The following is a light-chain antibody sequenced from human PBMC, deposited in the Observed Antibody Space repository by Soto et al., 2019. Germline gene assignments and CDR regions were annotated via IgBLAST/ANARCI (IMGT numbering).Light chain of an antibody. Sequence: EIVLTQSPGTLSLSPGERATLSCRASQSISGNSLHWYQQKPGQAPRLLIFGTSSRATGIPDRFIGGGSGTDFSLTISRLEPEDFAVYYCQQGGTLPGTFGQGTKVDSK. V-gene: IGKV3-20*01. CDR1: QSISGNS. J-gene: IGKJ1*01. CDR3: QQGGTLPGT. CDR2: GTS.